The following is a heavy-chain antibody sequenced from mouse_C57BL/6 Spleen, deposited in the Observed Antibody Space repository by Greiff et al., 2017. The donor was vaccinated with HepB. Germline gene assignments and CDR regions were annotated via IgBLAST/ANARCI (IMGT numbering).Heavy chain of an antibody. CDR3: ARVSHYYGSSDWYFDV. CDR1: GFTFSSYA. V-gene: IGHV5-4*01. CDR2: ISDGGSYT. Sequence: EVQGVESGGGLVKPGGSLKLSCAASGFTFSSYAMSWVRQTPEKRLEWVATISDGGSYTYYPDNVKGRFTISRDNAKNNLYLQMSHLKSEDTAMYYCARVSHYYGSSDWYFDVWGTGTTVTVSS. D-gene: IGHD1-1*01. J-gene: IGHJ1*03.